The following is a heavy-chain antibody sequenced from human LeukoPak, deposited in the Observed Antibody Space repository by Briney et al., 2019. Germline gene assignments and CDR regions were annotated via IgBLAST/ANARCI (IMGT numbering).Heavy chain of an antibody. Sequence: GASVKVSCKASGYTFTSYDINWVRQATGQGLEWMGWMNPNSGNTGYAQKFQGRVTMTRNTSISTAYMELSSLRSEDTAVYYCARGRIQLWEYYFDYWGQGTLVTVPS. CDR2: MNPNSGNT. CDR3: ARGRIQLWEYYFDY. CDR1: GYTFTSYD. D-gene: IGHD5-18*01. V-gene: IGHV1-8*01. J-gene: IGHJ4*02.